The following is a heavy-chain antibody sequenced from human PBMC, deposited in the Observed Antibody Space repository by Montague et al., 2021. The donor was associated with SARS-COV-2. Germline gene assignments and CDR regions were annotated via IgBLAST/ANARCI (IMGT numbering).Heavy chain of an antibody. J-gene: IGHJ6*02. V-gene: IGHV4-39*07. CDR3: ACGEITTRGLIYYYGMDV. CDR1: GGSISSSSYY. Sequence: SETLSLTCTVSGGSISSSSYYWGWIRQAPGKGLEWIGEINHSGSTNYNPSLKSRVTISVDTSKNQFSLKLSSVTAADTAVYYCACGEITTRGLIYYYGMDVWGQGTTVTVSS. D-gene: IGHD3-10*01. CDR2: INHSGST.